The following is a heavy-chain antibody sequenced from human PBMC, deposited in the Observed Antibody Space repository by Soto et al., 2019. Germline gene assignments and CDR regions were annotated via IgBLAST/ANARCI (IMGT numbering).Heavy chain of an antibody. CDR1: GFTFSGHT. J-gene: IGHJ4*02. CDR2: VMGGGGGT. V-gene: IGHV3-23*01. D-gene: IGHD2-2*01. Sequence: EVQLLESGGGLVQPGGTLRLSCAASGFTFSGHTMSWVRQGPGKGLEWVSGVMGGGGGTHYADSVKGRFTISRDNSKNTLYLQMDSLRAEDTAVYYCAKGEGYCGTSGCFGYFAYWGQGTLVTVSS. CDR3: AKGEGYCGTSGCFGYFAY.